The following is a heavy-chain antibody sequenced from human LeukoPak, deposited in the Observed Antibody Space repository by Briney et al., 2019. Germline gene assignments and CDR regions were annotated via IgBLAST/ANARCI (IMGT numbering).Heavy chain of an antibody. V-gene: IGHV3-30*18. CDR2: VSHDETNK. D-gene: IGHD4-17*01. Sequence: PGGSLRLSCVAPGFTFTAYGMHWVRQAPGKGLECVALVSHDETNKYYADSVKGRFTISRDNSKNTLYLQMNSLRAEDTAVYYCAKTGGRDGDYTVGAFDIWGQGTMVTVSS. CDR3: AKTGGRDGDYTVGAFDI. CDR1: GFTFTAYG. J-gene: IGHJ3*02.